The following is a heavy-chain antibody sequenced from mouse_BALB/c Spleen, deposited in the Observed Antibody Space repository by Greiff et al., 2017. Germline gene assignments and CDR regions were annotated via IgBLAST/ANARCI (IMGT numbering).Heavy chain of an antibody. Sequence: VKLMESGAELARPGASVKLSCKASGYTFTSYWMQWVKQRPGQGLEWIGAIYPGDGDTRYTQKFKGKATLTADKSSSTAYMQLSSLASEDSAVYYCARGVGGSSYYFDYWGQGTTLTVSS. CDR1: GYTFTSYW. J-gene: IGHJ2*01. CDR2: IYPGDGDT. D-gene: IGHD1-1*01. CDR3: ARGVGGSSYYFDY. V-gene: IGHV1-87*01.